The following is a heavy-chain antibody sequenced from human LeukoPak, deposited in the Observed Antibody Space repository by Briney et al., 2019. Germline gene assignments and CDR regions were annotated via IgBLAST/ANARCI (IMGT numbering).Heavy chain of an antibody. CDR3: ARGDLAYCGGDCPDDAFDI. V-gene: IGHV4-4*07. Sequence: PSETLSLTCTASGGSISSYYWSWIRQPAGKGLGWIGRIYTSGSTNYNPSLKSRVTMSVDTSKNQFSLKLSSVTAADTAVYYCARGDLAYCGGDCPDDAFDIWGQGTMVTVSS. CDR2: IYTSGST. D-gene: IGHD2-21*02. J-gene: IGHJ3*02. CDR1: GGSISSYY.